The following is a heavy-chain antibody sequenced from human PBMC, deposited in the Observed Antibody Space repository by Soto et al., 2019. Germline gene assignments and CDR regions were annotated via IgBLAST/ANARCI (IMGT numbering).Heavy chain of an antibody. CDR2: IGDSASST. V-gene: IGHV3-23*01. CDR3: AKDRGLVALEYFQY. D-gene: IGHD3-9*01. Sequence: DVQLLESGGGFVQPGGSLRLSCAASGFTFSNYAMTWVRQAPGTGPARVSTIGDSASSTYYADSVKGRFIISRDNSKNTLYLQMNSLRAEDTAVYFCAKDRGLVALEYFQYWGQGTLVTVSS. J-gene: IGHJ1*01. CDR1: GFTFSNYA.